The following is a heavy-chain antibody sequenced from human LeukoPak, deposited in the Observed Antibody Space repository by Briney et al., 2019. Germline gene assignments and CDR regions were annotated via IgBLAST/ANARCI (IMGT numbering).Heavy chain of an antibody. V-gene: IGHV3-30-3*01. CDR2: ISYDGSNK. CDR3: ARAQEVGYSIPWDAYYYYGMDV. CDR1: GFTFSSYA. Sequence: GGSLRLSCAASGFTFSSYAMHWVRQAPGKGLEWVAVISYDGSNKYYADSVKGRFTISRDNSKNTLYLQMNSLRAEDTAVYYCARAQEVGYSIPWDAYYYYGMDVWGQGTTVTVS. D-gene: IGHD5-18*01. J-gene: IGHJ6*02.